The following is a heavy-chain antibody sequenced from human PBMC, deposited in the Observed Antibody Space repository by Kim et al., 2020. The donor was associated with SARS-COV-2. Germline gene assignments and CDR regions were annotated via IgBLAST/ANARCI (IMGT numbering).Heavy chain of an antibody. D-gene: IGHD3-10*01. V-gene: IGHV3-30*18. Sequence: GGSLRLSCAASGFTFSSYGMHWVRQAPGKGLEWVAVISYDGSNKYYADSVKGRFTISRDNSKNTLYLQMNSLRAEDTAVYYCAKGSMVRGVRDYFDYWGQGTLVTVSS. CDR1: GFTFSSYG. J-gene: IGHJ4*02. CDR2: ISYDGSNK. CDR3: AKGSMVRGVRDYFDY.